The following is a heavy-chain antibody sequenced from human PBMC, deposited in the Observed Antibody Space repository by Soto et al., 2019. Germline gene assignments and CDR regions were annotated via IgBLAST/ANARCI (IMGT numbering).Heavy chain of an antibody. CDR1: GFTFSSYW. CDR3: ARAVTYYYDIDY. Sequence: PGGSLRLSCAASGFTFSSYWMHWVRQAPGKGLVWVSRINSDGSRTTYADSVKGRFTISRDNAKNMLHLQMNSLRAEDTAVYYCARAVTYYYDIDYWGQGTRVTVSS. V-gene: IGHV3-74*01. D-gene: IGHD3-22*01. J-gene: IGHJ4*02. CDR2: INSDGSRT.